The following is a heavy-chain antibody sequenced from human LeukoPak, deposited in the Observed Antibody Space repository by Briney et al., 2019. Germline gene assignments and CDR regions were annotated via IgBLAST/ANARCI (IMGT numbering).Heavy chain of an antibody. CDR1: GGSISDYY. V-gene: IGHV4-30-2*01. Sequence: SETLSLTCTVSGGSISDYYWSWIRQPPGKGLEWIGYIYHSGSTYYNPSLKSRVTISVDRSKNQFSLKLSSVTAADTAVYYCARGGFVIGVFDYWGQGTLVTVSS. J-gene: IGHJ4*02. CDR3: ARGGFVIGVFDY. CDR2: IYHSGST. D-gene: IGHD2-8*01.